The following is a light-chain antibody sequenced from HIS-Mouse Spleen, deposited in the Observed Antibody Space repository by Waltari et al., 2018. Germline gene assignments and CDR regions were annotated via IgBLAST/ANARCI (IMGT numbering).Light chain of an antibody. Sequence: QTVVTQEPSLTVSPGGTVTLTCPSRTGAVTSGYYPNWFQQKPGQAPRPLIYSTSNKHSWTPARFSGSLLGGKAALTLSGVQPEDEAEYYCLLYYGGAQVFGGGTKLTVL. CDR2: STS. V-gene: IGLV7-43*01. CDR3: LLYYGGAQV. J-gene: IGLJ2*01. CDR1: TGAVTSGYY.